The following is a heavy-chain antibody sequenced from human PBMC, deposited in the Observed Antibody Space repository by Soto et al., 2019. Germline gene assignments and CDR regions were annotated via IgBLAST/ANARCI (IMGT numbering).Heavy chain of an antibody. CDR2: INPNSGGT. CDR3: ARSLTEGYCTITGCYTRQLYGMEV. CDR1: GYTFSGYY. J-gene: IGHJ6*02. D-gene: IGHD2-2*02. Sequence: ASLKVSCKASGYTFSGYYIHWLLHSPGQWLELMGWINPNSGGTNYAQKFQGSVTVTRDTPTSTAYMELSRLTSEDTAVYYCARSLTEGYCTITGCYTRQLYGMEVWGQGTPVTVSS. V-gene: IGHV1-2*02.